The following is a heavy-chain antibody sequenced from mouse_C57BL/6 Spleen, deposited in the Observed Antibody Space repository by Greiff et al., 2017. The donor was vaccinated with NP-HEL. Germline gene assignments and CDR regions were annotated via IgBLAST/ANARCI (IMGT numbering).Heavy chain of an antibody. Sequence: VQLQQPGAELVMPGASVKLSCKASGYTFTSYWMHWVKQRPGQGLVWIGEIDPSDSYTNYNQKFKGKSTLTVDKSSSTAYMQLSSLTSEDSAVYYCARGGNYEGWYFDVWGTGTTVTVSS. CDR2: IDPSDSYT. CDR3: ARGGNYEGWYFDV. D-gene: IGHD2-1*01. J-gene: IGHJ1*03. V-gene: IGHV1-69*01. CDR1: GYTFTSYW.